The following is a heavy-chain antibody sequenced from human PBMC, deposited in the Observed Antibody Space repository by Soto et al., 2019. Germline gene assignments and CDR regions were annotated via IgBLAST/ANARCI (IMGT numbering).Heavy chain of an antibody. CDR1: GGSFSGYY. CDR3: ARGTGGCSSTSCYIHGVRYYYGMDV. Sequence: QVQLQQWGAGLLKPSETLSLTCAVYGGSFSGYYWSWIRQPPGKGLEWIGEINHSGSTNYNPSLKSRVTISVDTSKNQFSLKLSSVTAADTAVYYCARGTGGCSSTSCYIHGVRYYYGMDVWGQGTTVTVSS. D-gene: IGHD2-2*02. CDR2: INHSGST. J-gene: IGHJ6*02. V-gene: IGHV4-34*01.